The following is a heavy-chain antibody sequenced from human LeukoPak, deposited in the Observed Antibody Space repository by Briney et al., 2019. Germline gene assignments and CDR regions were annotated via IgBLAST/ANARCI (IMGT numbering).Heavy chain of an antibody. V-gene: IGHV3-9*03. CDR2: ISWNSGSI. CDR3: AKDIQSAPTGHFDY. J-gene: IGHJ4*02. Sequence: GRSLRLSCAASVFTFDDYAMHWVRQAPGKGLEWVSGISWNSGSIGYADSVKGRFTISRDNAKNSLYLQMNTLRAEDMALYSCAKDIQSAPTGHFDYWGQGTLVTVSS. CDR1: VFTFDDYA.